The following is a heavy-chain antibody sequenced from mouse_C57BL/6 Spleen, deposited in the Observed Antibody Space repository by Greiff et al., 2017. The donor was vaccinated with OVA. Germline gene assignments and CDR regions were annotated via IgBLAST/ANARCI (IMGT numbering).Heavy chain of an antibody. J-gene: IGHJ2*01. CDR1: GFSLTSYG. V-gene: IGHV2-2*01. D-gene: IGHD2-4*01. CDR3: ARNSPYHDYDGYYFDY. CDR2: IWSGGST. Sequence: QVQLQQSGPGLVQPSQSLSITCTVSGFSLTSYGVHWVRQSPGKGLEWLGVIWSGGSTDYNAAFISRLSISKDNSKSQVFFKMNSLQADDTAIYYCARNSPYHDYDGYYFDYWGQGTTLTVSS.